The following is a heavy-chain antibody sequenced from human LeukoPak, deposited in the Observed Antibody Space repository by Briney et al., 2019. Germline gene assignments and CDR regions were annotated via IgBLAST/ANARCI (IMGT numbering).Heavy chain of an antibody. V-gene: IGHV3-9*01. D-gene: IGHD6-19*01. CDR2: ISWNSGSI. CDR1: GFTFDDYA. J-gene: IGHJ4*02. CDR3: AKDFGSAFGWTPFDY. Sequence: LPGGSLRLSCAASGFTFDDYAMHWVRQAPGKGLEWVSGISWNSGSIGYADSVKGRFTISRDNSKNTLYLQMNSLRAEDTAIYYCAKDFGSAFGWTPFDYWGQGTLVTVSS.